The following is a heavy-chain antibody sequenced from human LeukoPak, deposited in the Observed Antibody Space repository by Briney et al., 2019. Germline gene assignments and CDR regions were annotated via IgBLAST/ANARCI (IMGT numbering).Heavy chain of an antibody. V-gene: IGHV4-34*01. CDR3: ARYFDWLTPNAFDI. J-gene: IGHJ3*02. Sequence: SETLSLTCAVYGGSFSGYYWSWIRQPPGKGLEWIGEINHSGSTNYNPSLKSRVTISVDTSKNQFSLKLSSVTAADTAVYYCARYFDWLTPNAFDIWGQGTMVTVSS. D-gene: IGHD3-9*01. CDR1: GGSFSGYY. CDR2: INHSGST.